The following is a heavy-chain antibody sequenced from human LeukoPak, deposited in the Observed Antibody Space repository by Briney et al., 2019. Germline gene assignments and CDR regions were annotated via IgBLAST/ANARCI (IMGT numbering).Heavy chain of an antibody. D-gene: IGHD2-21*01. V-gene: IGHV3-53*01. Sequence: PGGSLRLSCAASGFTFSTNYMSWVRQAPGKGLEWVSVIYSGGSTYYADSVKGRFTISRDNSKNTVYLQMNSLRAEDTAVYYCARDHNCGGDCYSGMDVWGKGITVTVSS. CDR2: IYSGGST. CDR1: GFTFSTNY. J-gene: IGHJ6*04. CDR3: ARDHNCGGDCYSGMDV.